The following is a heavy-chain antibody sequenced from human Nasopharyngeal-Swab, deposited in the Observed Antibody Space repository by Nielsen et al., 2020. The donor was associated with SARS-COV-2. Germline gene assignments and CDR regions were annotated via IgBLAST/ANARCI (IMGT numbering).Heavy chain of an antibody. CDR2: IYSGGGS. D-gene: IGHD3-10*01. Sequence: VRQPPGKGLEWVSVIYSGGGSYYADSVKGRFTISRDNFKNMLYLQMNSLRAEDTAMYYCTREDRYASGSFDHWGQGTPVTVSS. CDR3: TREDRYASGSFDH. J-gene: IGHJ4*02. V-gene: IGHV3-53*01.